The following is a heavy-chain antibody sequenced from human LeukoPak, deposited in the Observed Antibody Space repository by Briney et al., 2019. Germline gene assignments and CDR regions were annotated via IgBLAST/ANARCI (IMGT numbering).Heavy chain of an antibody. Sequence: GASVKVSCKASGYTFTGYYMHWVRQAPGQGLEWMGWINPNSGGTNYAQKFQGRLTMTRDTSISTAYMELSRLRSDDTAVYYCARDQGPTYSPLTGYYNYYYYYMDVWGKGTTVTISS. CDR2: INPNSGGT. V-gene: IGHV1-2*02. J-gene: IGHJ6*03. CDR1: GYTFTGYY. CDR3: ARDQGPTYSPLTGYYNYYYYYMDV. D-gene: IGHD3-9*01.